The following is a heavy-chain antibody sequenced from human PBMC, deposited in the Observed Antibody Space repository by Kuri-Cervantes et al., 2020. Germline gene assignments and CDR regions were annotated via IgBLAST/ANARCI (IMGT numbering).Heavy chain of an antibody. CDR3: ARGQYSSSWYWNYYYGMDV. D-gene: IGHD6-13*01. CDR1: GFTFSDYY. CDR2: ISSSGSTI. Sequence: GGSLRLSCAASGFTFSDYYMSWIRQAPGKGLEWVSYISSSGSTIYYADSVKGRFTISRDNAKNSLYLQMNSLRAEDTAVYYCARGQYSSSWYWNYYYGMDVWGQGTTVTVSS. V-gene: IGHV3-11*01. J-gene: IGHJ6*02.